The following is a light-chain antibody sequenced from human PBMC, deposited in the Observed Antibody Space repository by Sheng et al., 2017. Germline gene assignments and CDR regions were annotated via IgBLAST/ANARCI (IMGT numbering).Light chain of an antibody. CDR3: QQYDSEIT. CDR1: QSIGNW. V-gene: IGKV1-5*03. Sequence: DIQLTQSPATLSAFVGDRVTITCRASQSIGNWLAWYQQKAGQPPKLLIYKASSLQSGVPSRFSGSGSETEFTLSISGLQPDDFATYYCQQYDSEITFGQGTRLEIK. CDR2: KAS. J-gene: IGKJ5*01.